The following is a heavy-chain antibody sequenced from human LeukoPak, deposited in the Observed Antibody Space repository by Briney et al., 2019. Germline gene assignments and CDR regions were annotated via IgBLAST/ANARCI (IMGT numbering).Heavy chain of an antibody. V-gene: IGHV4-38-2*02. CDR2: IFHTGST. Sequence: PSETLSLTCTVSGYSISSGYYWAWIRQPPGKGLEWIGSIFHTGSTYHNPSLKSRVTISVDTSKNQFSLKLNSVTAADTAVYYCARDHSSSSEDYWGQGTLVTVSS. CDR3: ARDHSSSSEDY. CDR1: GYSISSGYY. D-gene: IGHD6-13*01. J-gene: IGHJ4*02.